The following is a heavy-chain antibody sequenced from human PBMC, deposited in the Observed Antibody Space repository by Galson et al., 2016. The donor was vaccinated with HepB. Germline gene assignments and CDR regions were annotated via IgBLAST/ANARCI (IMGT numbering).Heavy chain of an antibody. CDR3: AKLMGDWGDRSTGFVDY. D-gene: IGHD1-1*01. V-gene: IGHV3-23*01. CDR2: ISRSGYDT. J-gene: IGHJ4*02. CDR1: GFTFSSYN. Sequence: SLRLSCAASGFTFSSYNMSWVRQAPGTRLEWVAAISRSGYDTYYADPAKGRVTISKDKSKNTVYLHMNNLRAEDTAIYYCAKLMGDWGDRSTGFVDYWGQGTLVTVSS.